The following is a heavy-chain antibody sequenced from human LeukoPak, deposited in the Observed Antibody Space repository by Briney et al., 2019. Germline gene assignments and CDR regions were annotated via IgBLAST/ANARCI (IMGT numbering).Heavy chain of an antibody. J-gene: IGHJ3*02. CDR2: IYHSGST. V-gene: IGHV4-4*02. CDR3: ARVMHCSGGSCYNDAFDI. Sequence: PSETLSLTCAVSGGSISSSNWWSWVRQPPGKGLEWIGEIYHSGSTNYSPSLKSRVTISVDKSKNQFSLELSSVTAADTAVYYCARVMHCSGGSCYNDAFDIWGQGTMVTVSS. CDR1: GGSISSSNW. D-gene: IGHD2-15*01.